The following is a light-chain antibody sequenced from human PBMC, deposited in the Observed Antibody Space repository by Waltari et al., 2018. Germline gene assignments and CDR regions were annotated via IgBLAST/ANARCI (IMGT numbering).Light chain of an antibody. V-gene: IGLV1-44*01. CDR2: SDD. CDR1: RSNIGNNA. Sequence: QSVLTQSPSASGTPGQRVTVSCSGSRSNIGNNAINWYQQLPGTAPKLLIYSDDQRPSGVPDRFSGSKSGTSASLAISGLQSEDEADYYCAAWDDSLKGWVFGGGTKLTVL. CDR3: AAWDDSLKGWV. J-gene: IGLJ3*02.